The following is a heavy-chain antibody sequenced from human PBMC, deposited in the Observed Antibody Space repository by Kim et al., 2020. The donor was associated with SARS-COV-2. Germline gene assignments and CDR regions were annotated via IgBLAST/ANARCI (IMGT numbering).Heavy chain of an antibody. CDR3: ARAGDYDISGYYGFFHH. D-gene: IGHD3-22*01. V-gene: IGHV3-74*01. J-gene: IGHJ1*01. Sequence: SVKRRFTISRDNAKITLYLQMNSLRPEDTAVYYCARAGDYDISGYYGFFHHWGQGVLVTVSS.